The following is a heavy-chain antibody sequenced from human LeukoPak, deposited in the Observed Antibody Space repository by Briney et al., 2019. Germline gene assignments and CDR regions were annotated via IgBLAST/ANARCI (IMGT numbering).Heavy chain of an antibody. J-gene: IGHJ4*02. Sequence: GGSLRLSCAASGFTVSSNYMSWVRQAPGEGLEWVSVIYSGGSTYYADSVKGRFTISRDNSKNTLFLQMNSLRAGDTAVYYCARGTVTMVDYWGQGTLVTVSS. V-gene: IGHV3-66*01. CDR3: ARGTVTMVDY. CDR2: IYSGGST. D-gene: IGHD3-10*01. CDR1: GFTVSSNY.